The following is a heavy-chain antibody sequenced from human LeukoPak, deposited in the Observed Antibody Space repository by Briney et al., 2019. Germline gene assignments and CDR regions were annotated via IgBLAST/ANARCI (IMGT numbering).Heavy chain of an antibody. Sequence: PGGSLRLSCAASGFSLSIYDMVWVRQAPGKGLEWVAVISYDGSNKYYADSVKGRFTISRDNSKNTLYLQMNSLRAEDTAVYYCASGYGDYYFDYWGQGTLVTVSS. CDR1: GFSLSIYD. J-gene: IGHJ4*02. D-gene: IGHD4-17*01. CDR3: ASGYGDYYFDY. V-gene: IGHV3-30*03. CDR2: ISYDGSNK.